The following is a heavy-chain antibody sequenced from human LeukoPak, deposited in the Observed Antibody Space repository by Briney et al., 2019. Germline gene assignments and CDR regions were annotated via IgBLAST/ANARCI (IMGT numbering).Heavy chain of an antibody. Sequence: GGSLRLSCTASGFTFSGYSMNWIRQAPGKGLEWVSSFGTRSTSVYHAGSVKGRFAISRDNAKNSLYLQMSSLRAEDTALYHCAREVSEGFDFWGQGTLVTVSS. V-gene: IGHV3-21*01. CDR3: AREVSEGFDF. CDR1: GFTFSGYS. CDR2: FGTRSTSV. D-gene: IGHD3-22*01. J-gene: IGHJ4*02.